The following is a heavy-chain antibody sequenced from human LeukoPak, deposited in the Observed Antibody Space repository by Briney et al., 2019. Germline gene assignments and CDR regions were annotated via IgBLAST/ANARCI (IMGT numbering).Heavy chain of an antibody. CDR2: IYTGDRA. CDR1: GFSVINNY. D-gene: IGHD1-1*01. V-gene: IGHV3-53*01. J-gene: IGHJ3*02. Sequence: GGSLRLSCAASGFSVINNYVTWVRQAPGKGLEWVSVIYTGDRADYSDSVKGRFTISRDNFKNTLYLQMNNLRVEDSAVYYCARAKRTGTTGPDAFDIWGQGTMVTVSS. CDR3: ARAKRTGTTGPDAFDI.